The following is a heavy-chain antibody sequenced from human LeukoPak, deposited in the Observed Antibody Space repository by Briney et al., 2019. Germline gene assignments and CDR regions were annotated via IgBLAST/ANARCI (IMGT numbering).Heavy chain of an antibody. CDR3: ARGYYCDSSGYYFGY. CDR1: GFTFSSYA. D-gene: IGHD3-22*01. Sequence: GGSLRLSCAASGFTFSSYAMHWVRQAPGKGLEWVAVISYDGSNKYYADSVKGRFTISRDNSKNTLYLQMNSLRAEDTAVYYCARGYYCDSSGYYFGYWGQGTLVTVSS. J-gene: IGHJ4*02. V-gene: IGHV3-30-3*01. CDR2: ISYDGSNK.